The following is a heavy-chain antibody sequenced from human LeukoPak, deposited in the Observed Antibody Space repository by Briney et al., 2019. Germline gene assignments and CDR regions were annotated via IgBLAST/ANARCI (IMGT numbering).Heavy chain of an antibody. V-gene: IGHV4-39*07. CDR2: IYYSGST. CDR1: GGSITTSSYY. J-gene: IGHJ4*02. CDR3: ARVGGTMTTVVTRFDY. Sequence: SETLSLTCTVSGGSITTSSYYWGWIRQPPGKGLEWIGIIYYSGSTYYNPSLKGRVTISVDTSKNQFSLKLSSVTAADTAVYYCARVGGTMTTVVTRFDYWGQGTLVTVSS. D-gene: IGHD4-23*01.